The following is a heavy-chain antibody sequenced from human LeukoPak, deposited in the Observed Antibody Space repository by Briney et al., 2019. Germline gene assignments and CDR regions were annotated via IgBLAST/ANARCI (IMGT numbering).Heavy chain of an antibody. CDR2: IYYSGST. CDR3: AGSFSYDFWSGPLQIDY. J-gene: IGHJ4*02. CDR1: GGSISSYY. Sequence: SETLSLTCTVSGGSISSYYWSWIRQPPGKGLEGFGYIYYSGSTNYNPSLKSRVTISVDTSKNQFSLKLSSVTAADTAVYYCAGSFSYDFWSGPLQIDYWGQGTLVTVSS. D-gene: IGHD3-3*01. V-gene: IGHV4-59*01.